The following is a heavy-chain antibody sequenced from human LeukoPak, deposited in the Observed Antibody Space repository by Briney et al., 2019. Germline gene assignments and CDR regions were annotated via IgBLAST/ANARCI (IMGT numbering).Heavy chain of an antibody. V-gene: IGHV1-2*06. CDR2: INPNSGDT. CDR1: GYTFTGYY. J-gene: IGHJ4*02. D-gene: IGHD3-10*01. Sequence: ASVKVSCKASGYTFTGYYMHWVRQAPGQGLEWTGRINPNSGDTNFAQKFQGRVTMTRDTSINTVYMQLSRLRSDDTAVYYCLRWEGIWFGDGTDYWGQGTLVTVSS. CDR3: LRWEGIWFGDGTDY.